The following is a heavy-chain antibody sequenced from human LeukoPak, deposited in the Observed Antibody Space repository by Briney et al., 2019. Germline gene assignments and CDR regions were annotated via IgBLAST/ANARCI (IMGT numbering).Heavy chain of an antibody. V-gene: IGHV3-21*01. D-gene: IGHD1-1*01. CDR3: ARDPYTGSMFDY. CDR2: IGHVGGDI. CDR1: GFTFSSVS. Sequence: PGGSLRLSCVTSGFTFSSVSMSWVRQAPGKGLEWVAVIGHVGGDIFYGDSVRGRFTISRDDAKDSVYLQMNSLIADDKAVYFCARDPYTGSMFDYWGHGTLVTASS. J-gene: IGHJ4*01.